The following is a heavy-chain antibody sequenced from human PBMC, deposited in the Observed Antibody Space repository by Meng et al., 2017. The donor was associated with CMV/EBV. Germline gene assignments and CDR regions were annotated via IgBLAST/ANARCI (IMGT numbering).Heavy chain of an antibody. Sequence: GGSLRLSCAASGFTFSSYTMNWVRQAPGKGLEWVSYISSSGSTIYYADSVKGRFTISRDNAKNSLYLQMNSLRAEDTAVYYCATPEGGWYDYWGQGTLVTSPQ. CDR2: ISSSGSTI. CDR1: GFTFSSYT. CDR3: ATPEGGWYDY. V-gene: IGHV3-48*04. D-gene: IGHD6-19*01. J-gene: IGHJ4*02.